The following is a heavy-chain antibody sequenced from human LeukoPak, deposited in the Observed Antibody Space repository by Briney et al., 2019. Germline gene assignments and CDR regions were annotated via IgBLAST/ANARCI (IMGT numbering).Heavy chain of an antibody. D-gene: IGHD6-6*01. CDR2: ISAGGGTI. J-gene: IGHJ6*02. V-gene: IGHV3-23*01. CDR1: GFTFSSHA. CDR3: AKYSSSSSRYNGMDV. Sequence: GGSLRLSCAVSGFTFSSHAMSWVRQAPGKGLEWVSSISAGGGTIYYADSVKGRFTMSRDNSKNTLYLQMNSLRAEDTAVYYCAKYSSSSSRYNGMDVWGQGTTVTVSS.